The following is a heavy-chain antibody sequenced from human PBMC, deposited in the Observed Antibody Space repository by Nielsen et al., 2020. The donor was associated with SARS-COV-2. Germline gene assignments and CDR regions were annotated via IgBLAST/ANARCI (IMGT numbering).Heavy chain of an antibody. CDR1: GGSISSYY. CDR2: IYTSGST. D-gene: IGHD4-17*01. Sequence: SETLSLTCTVSGGSISSYYWSWIRQPAGKGLEWIGRIYTSGSTNYSPSLKSRVTFSVDTSKNQFSLKLSSVTPADTAVYYCARDYFGDYLDGFDVWGQGTMVTVSS. CDR3: ARDYFGDYLDGFDV. V-gene: IGHV4-4*07. J-gene: IGHJ3*01.